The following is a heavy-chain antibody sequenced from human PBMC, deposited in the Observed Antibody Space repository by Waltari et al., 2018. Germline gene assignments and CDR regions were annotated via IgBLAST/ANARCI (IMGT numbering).Heavy chain of an antibody. Sequence: QLQLQESGPGLVKPSETLSFTCTISGGSISSSSYYWGWIRQPPGKGLEWIGSIYYSGSTSYNPSLKSRVTISVDTSKNQFSLKLSSVTAADTAVYYCATKRESSASGFDYWGQGTLVTVSS. CDR3: ATKRESSASGFDY. J-gene: IGHJ4*02. CDR1: GGSISSSSYY. D-gene: IGHD6-19*01. V-gene: IGHV4-39*01. CDR2: IYYSGST.